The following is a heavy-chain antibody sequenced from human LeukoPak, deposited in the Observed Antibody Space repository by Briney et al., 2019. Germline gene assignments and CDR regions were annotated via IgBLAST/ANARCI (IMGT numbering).Heavy chain of an antibody. J-gene: IGHJ4*02. V-gene: IGHV4-39*07. D-gene: IGHD1-7*01. CDR3: ATIVVNWNYMNY. Sequence: PSETLSPTCTVSGGSIISSDYYWGWIRQPPGQALEWIGSVYHSGTTYYNPSLESRVTISVDTAKNQFSLNLNSVTAEDTAVYYCATIVVNWNYMNYWGRGVLVTVSS. CDR1: GGSIISSDYY. CDR2: VYHSGTT.